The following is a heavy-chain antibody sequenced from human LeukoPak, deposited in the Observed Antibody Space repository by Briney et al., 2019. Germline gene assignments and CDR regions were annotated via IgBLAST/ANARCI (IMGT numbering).Heavy chain of an antibody. D-gene: IGHD1-1*01. J-gene: IGHJ6*02. V-gene: IGHV3-74*03. CDR2: INSDGGST. Sequence: GGSLRLSCEASGFIFSSLWMHWVRQAPGKGLVWVSQINSDGGSTKYADSVKGRFTISRDNAKNTMYLQLNSLRAEGTAVYLLAKESGTYYFLRMDVLGQGTKVTVPS. CDR3: AKESGTYYFLRMDV. CDR1: GFIFSSLW.